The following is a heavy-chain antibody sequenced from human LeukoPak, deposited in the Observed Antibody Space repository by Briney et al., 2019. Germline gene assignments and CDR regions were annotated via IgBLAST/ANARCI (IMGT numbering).Heavy chain of an antibody. J-gene: IGHJ4*02. Sequence: PGGSLRLSCAASGFTFSSYWMSWVRQAPGKGLEWVANIKQDGSNKYYADSAKGRFTISRDNSKNTLYLQMNSLRAEDTAVYYCARTMVRYRTFDCWGQGTLVTVSS. V-gene: IGHV3-7*01. CDR3: ARTMVRYRTFDC. CDR2: IKQDGSNK. CDR1: GFTFSSYW. D-gene: IGHD3-10*01.